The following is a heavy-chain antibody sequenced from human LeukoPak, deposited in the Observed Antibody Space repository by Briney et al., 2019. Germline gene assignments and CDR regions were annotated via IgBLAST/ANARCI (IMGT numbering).Heavy chain of an antibody. CDR3: ARDLLRIGPIAQYYYGMDV. D-gene: IGHD2-21*01. Sequence: ASVKVSCKVSGYTLTELSMHWVRQAPGQGLEWMGWINPNSGGTNYAQKFQGRVTMTGDTSISTAYMELRRLRSDDTAVYYCARDLLRIGPIAQYYYGMDVWGQGTTVTVSS. CDR2: INPNSGGT. J-gene: IGHJ6*02. CDR1: GYTLTELS. V-gene: IGHV1-2*02.